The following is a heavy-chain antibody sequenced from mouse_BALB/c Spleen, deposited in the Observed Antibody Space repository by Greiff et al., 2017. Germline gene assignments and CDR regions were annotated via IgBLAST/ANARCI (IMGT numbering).Heavy chain of an antibody. Sequence: EVKVVESGGGLVQPGGSRKLSCAASGFTFSSFGMHWVRQAPEKGLEWVAYISSGSSTIYYADTVKGRFTISRDNPKNTLFLQMNSLRSEDTAMYYCARSNYYGSSYYAIDYWGQGTSVTVSS. CDR2: ISSGSSTI. CDR1: GFTFSSFG. V-gene: IGHV5-17*02. CDR3: ARSNYYGSSYYAIDY. D-gene: IGHD1-1*01. J-gene: IGHJ4*01.